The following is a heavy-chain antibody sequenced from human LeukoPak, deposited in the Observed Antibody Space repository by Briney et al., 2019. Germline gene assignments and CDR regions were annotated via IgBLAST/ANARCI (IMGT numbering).Heavy chain of an antibody. J-gene: IGHJ4*02. V-gene: IGHV3-73*01. CDR1: GFTFSDSG. Sequence: GGSLRLSCAASGFTFSDSGMHWVRRASGKGLEWVGHIRSKADSYATVYAASVKGRFTITRDDSENTAYLHMNSLKTEDTAVYYCATFPSGSYSAYWGQGTLVTVSS. CDR3: ATFPSGSYSAY. CDR2: IRSKADSYAT. D-gene: IGHD1-26*01.